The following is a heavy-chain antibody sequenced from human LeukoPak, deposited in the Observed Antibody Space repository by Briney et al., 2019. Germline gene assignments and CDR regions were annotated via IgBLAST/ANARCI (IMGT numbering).Heavy chain of an antibody. CDR3: ATLVYSGSRYHFDT. J-gene: IGHJ4*02. D-gene: IGHD1-26*01. CDR1: NGAVKNYY. V-gene: IGHV4-59*02. Sequence: PSETLSLTCSVSNGAVKNYYWTWIRQPPGQGLEWIGNFLYSGTTTYRASLDSRLIISVDNSKNTVSLRLSSVTAADTAVYYCATLVYSGSRYHFDTWGQGTLVTVSS. CDR2: FLYSGTT.